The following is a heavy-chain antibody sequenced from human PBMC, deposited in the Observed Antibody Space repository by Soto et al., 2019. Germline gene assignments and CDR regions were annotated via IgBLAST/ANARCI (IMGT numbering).Heavy chain of an antibody. J-gene: IGHJ6*04. Sequence: GGSLRLSCAASGFTFSSYAMHWVRQAPGKGLEWVAVISYDGSNKYYADSVKGRFTISRDNSKNTLYLQMNSLRAEDTAVYYCARDLSVVPAVPGGYSYYNGMDVRGKGTTVTVSS. CDR2: ISYDGSNK. V-gene: IGHV3-30-3*01. CDR3: ARDLSVVPAVPGGYSYYNGMDV. CDR1: GFTFSSYA. D-gene: IGHD2-2*01.